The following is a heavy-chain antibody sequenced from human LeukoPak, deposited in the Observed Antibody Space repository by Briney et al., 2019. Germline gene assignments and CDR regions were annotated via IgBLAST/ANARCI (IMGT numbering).Heavy chain of an antibody. CDR2: ISGSGDNA. V-gene: IGHV3-23*01. Sequence: GGSLRLSCAASGFTFSSYAMSWVRQAPGKGLEWVSGISGSGDNAYYADSVKGRFTISRDNSKNTLYVQVNSLGTEDTAAYYCAKGSYYDSSGSFYFDYWGQGTLVTVSS. CDR1: GFTFSSYA. J-gene: IGHJ4*02. D-gene: IGHD3-22*01. CDR3: AKGSYYDSSGSFYFDY.